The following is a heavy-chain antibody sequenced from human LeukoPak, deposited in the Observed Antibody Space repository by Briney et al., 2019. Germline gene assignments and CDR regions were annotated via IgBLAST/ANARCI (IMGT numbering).Heavy chain of an antibody. V-gene: IGHV4-61*01. J-gene: IGHJ4*02. D-gene: IGHD4-17*01. Sequence: PSETLSLTCTVSGGSLSSGSYYWRWLRQPPGKGLEWIGYIYYSGSTNYNPSLKSRVTISVDTSKNQFSLKLSSVTAADTAVYHCARGGSMTTVTTWGLAHGVFDYWGQGTLVTVSS. CDR2: IYYSGST. CDR1: GGSLSSGSYY. CDR3: ARGGSMTTVTTWGLAHGVFDY.